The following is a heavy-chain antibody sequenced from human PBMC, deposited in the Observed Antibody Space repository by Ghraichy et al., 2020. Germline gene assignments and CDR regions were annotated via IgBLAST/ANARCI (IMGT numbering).Heavy chain of an antibody. J-gene: IGHJ3*02. CDR1: GSTFRHYS. CDR3: ARDLANYYDSSGYYPDAFDI. D-gene: IGHD3-22*01. CDR2: ISSSSSTI. Sequence: GGSLRLSCAASGSTFRHYSMNWVTKAPGMVRTWGSYISSSSSTIYDADSVKARVTISVAIAKNSLYLQMNSLIDEDTPVFYCARDLANYYDSSGYYPDAFDIWGKGTMVTVSS. V-gene: IGHV3-48*02.